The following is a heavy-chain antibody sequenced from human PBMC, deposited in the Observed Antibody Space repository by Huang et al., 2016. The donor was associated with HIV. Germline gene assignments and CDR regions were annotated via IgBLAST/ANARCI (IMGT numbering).Heavy chain of an antibody. J-gene: IGHJ4*02. Sequence: QVQLVQSGAEVKNPGASVRVSCKASGYTFTDSNIHWVRQAPGQGLEWMGWSNPKRGGTSYAQGFQGRVTMTRDTTISTVHMDLRRIQSDDTAVYFCARDWSFGSSTSPADWGQGTLVTVSS. CDR1: GYTFTDSN. CDR2: SNPKRGGT. D-gene: IGHD6-6*01. CDR3: ARDWSFGSSTSPAD. V-gene: IGHV1-2*02.